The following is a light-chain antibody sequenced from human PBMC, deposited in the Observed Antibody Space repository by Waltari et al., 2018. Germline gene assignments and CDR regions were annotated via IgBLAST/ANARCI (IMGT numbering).Light chain of an antibody. CDR2: DVS. CDR3: SSYTSSSTLVV. CDR1: SSDVGGYNY. J-gene: IGLJ2*01. Sequence: QSATTPPASASGSPGQSITSSCSGTSSDVGGYNYVSWYQQHPGKAPKLMIYDVSNRPSGVSNRFSGSKSGNTASLTISGLQAEDEADYYCSSYTSSSTLVVFGGGTKLTVL. V-gene: IGLV2-14*01.